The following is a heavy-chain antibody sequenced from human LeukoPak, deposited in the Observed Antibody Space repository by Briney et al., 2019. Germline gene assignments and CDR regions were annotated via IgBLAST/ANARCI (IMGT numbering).Heavy chain of an antibody. CDR1: GLTFSSYA. CDR3: AKGFFRARFGEIFDY. D-gene: IGHD3-10*01. V-gene: IGHV3-23*01. CDR2: ISGSGGST. Sequence: GRTLRLSRAASGLTFSSYAMSWVRKAPGKGLDWVSAISGSGGSTYYADSVKGRYTISRDNSKNTLYLQMNSLRAEDTAVYYCAKGFFRARFGEIFDYWGQGTLVTVSS. J-gene: IGHJ4*02.